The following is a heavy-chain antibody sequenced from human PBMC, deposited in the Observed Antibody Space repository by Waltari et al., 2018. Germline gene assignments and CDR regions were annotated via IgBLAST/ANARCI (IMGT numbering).Heavy chain of an antibody. CDR3: ARQGYCSSTTCSASFDY. Sequence: QLQLQESGPGLVKPSETLSLTCTVSGGSFSSSSYYWGWIRQPPGKGLEWIGSIYYTGSTYYNPSLKSRVTISIDTSKNHFSLKLNSVTAADTAVYYCARQGYCSSTTCSASFDYRGQGTLVTVSS. V-gene: IGHV4-39*01. J-gene: IGHJ4*02. CDR1: GGSFSSSSYY. CDR2: IYYTGST. D-gene: IGHD2-2*01.